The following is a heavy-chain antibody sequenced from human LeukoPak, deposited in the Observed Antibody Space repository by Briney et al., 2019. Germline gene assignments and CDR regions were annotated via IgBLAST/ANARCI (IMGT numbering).Heavy chain of an antibody. CDR2: INAGNGNT. CDR1: GYTFTSYA. D-gene: IGHD6-13*01. J-gene: IGHJ4*02. V-gene: IGHV1-3*01. CDR3: ARVLSYPAAGQYYFDY. Sequence: GASVKVSCKASGYTFTSYAMHWVRQAPGQRLEWMGWINAGNGNTKYSQKFQGRVTITRDTSASTAYMELSSLRSEDTAVYYCARVLSYPAAGQYYFDYWGQGTLVTVSS.